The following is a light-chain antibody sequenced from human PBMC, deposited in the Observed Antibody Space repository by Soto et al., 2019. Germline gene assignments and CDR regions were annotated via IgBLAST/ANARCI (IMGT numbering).Light chain of an antibody. J-gene: IGKJ2*01. CDR3: PQYGTSLPIT. V-gene: IGKV3-20*01. CDR2: AAS. Sequence: EVVLTQSPDTLSLSPGERATLSCRASERVSSSYFAWYQQKPGQAPRLLIYAASRRAAGIPDRFSGGGSETDFTLTISRLEPEDFAVYYCPQYGTSLPITFGQGTKLDSK. CDR1: ERVSSSY.